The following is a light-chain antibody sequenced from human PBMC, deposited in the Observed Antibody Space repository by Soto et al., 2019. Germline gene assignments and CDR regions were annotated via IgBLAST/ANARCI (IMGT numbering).Light chain of an antibody. CDR3: QQANSFPVT. V-gene: IGKV1-12*01. CDR1: QGVSTW. Sequence: DIQMTQSPASVSASVGDRVTITCRASQGVSTWIAWFQQKPGQAPKLLIYAASLLQSGVPSRLNGSGSGTEFTLTISSLQPEDSATYFCQQANSFPVTFGQGTKVEI. J-gene: IGKJ2*01. CDR2: AAS.